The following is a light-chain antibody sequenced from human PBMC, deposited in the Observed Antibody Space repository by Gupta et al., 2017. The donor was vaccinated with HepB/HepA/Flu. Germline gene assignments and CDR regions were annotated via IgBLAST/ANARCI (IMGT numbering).Light chain of an antibody. CDR3: SSYTSSSTWV. CDR1: SSDAGGYNY. Sequence: QSALTQPASVSGSPGQSINISCTGTSSDAGGYNYVSWYQQHPGKAPKLMIYDVSNRPSGVSNRFSGSKSGNTASLTISGLQAEDEADYYCSSYTSSSTWVFGGGTKLTVL. V-gene: IGLV2-14*03. J-gene: IGLJ3*02. CDR2: DVS.